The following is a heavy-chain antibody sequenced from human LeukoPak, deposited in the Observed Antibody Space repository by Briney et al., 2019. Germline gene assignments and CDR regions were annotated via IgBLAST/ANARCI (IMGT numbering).Heavy chain of an antibody. CDR2: IYYSGST. J-gene: IGHJ3*02. CDR3: ARAPQKYSSSWYLGDAFDI. D-gene: IGHD6-13*01. CDR1: GGSISSYY. V-gene: IGHV4-59*08. Sequence: PSETLSLTCTVSGGSISSYYWSWIRQPPGKGLEWFGYIYYSGSTNYNPSLKSRVTISVDTSKNQFSLKLSSVTAADTAVYYCARAPQKYSSSWYLGDAFDIWGQGTMVTVSS.